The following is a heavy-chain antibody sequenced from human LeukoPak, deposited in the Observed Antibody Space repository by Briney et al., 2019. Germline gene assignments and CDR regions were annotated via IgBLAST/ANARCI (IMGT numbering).Heavy chain of an antibody. J-gene: IGHJ4*02. D-gene: IGHD5-18*01. Sequence: SETLSLTCTVSGGSISSYYWSWIRQPPGKGLEWIGYIYYSGSTNYNPSLKSRVTISVDTSKNQFSLKLSSVTAADTAVYYCARGYGYTSDFDYWGQGTLVTVSS. CDR1: GGSISSYY. CDR2: IYYSGST. CDR3: ARGYGYTSDFDY. V-gene: IGHV4-59*01.